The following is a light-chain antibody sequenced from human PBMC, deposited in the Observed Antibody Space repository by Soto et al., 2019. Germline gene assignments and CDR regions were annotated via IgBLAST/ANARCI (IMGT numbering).Light chain of an antibody. CDR2: DNN. V-gene: IGLV1-51*01. J-gene: IGLJ2*01. CDR1: SSNIGKNY. CDR3: GTWDTSLSAVV. Sequence: QSVLTQPPSVSAAPGQKVTISCSGSSSNIGKNYVSWYQRLPGTAPKLLIYDNNERSSGIPDRFSGSKSGTSATLGIAGLQTVDEADYYCGTWDTSLSAVVFGGGTKLTVL.